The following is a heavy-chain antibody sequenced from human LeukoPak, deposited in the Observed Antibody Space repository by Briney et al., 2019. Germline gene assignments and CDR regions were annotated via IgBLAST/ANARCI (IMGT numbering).Heavy chain of an antibody. CDR2: ISRSGRT. V-gene: IGHV4-31*03. CDR1: GGSISTSDLY. D-gene: IGHD3-3*01. J-gene: IGHJ4*02. CDR3: AREGGFYRPLDY. Sequence: SETLSLTCTVSGGSISTSDLYWSWIRQHPGKGLEWIGYISRSGRTYYNPSLKSRITMSVDTSKSQFSLQLNSVTAADTAVYYCAREGGFYRPLDYSGQGTLVTVSS.